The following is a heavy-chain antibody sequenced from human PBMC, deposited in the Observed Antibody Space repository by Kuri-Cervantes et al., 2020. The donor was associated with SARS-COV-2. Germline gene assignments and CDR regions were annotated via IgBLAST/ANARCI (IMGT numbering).Heavy chain of an antibody. CDR3: ATGLVVPAAMRDY. D-gene: IGHD2-2*01. V-gene: IGHV5-51*01. CDR1: GYSFTSYW. CDR2: ICPGDSDT. Sequence: GESLKISCEGSGYSFTSYWMGWVRQMPGKGLEWMGIICPGDSDTRYSPSFKGQVTISADKSISTAYLQWSSLKASDTAMYYCATGLVVPAAMRDYWGQGTLVTVSS. J-gene: IGHJ4*02.